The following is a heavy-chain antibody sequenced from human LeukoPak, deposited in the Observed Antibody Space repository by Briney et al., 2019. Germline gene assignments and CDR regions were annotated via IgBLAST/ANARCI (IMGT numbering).Heavy chain of an antibody. CDR1: GFSFNSYG. J-gene: IGHJ4*02. Sequence: GGSLRLSCAASGFSFNSYGMHWVRQAPGKGLEWVAFIRSDGSIEYYADSVKGRFTISRDNAKGTLYLQMNSLRAEDAALYYCAKDQPEAYFDYWGQGTLVTVSS. D-gene: IGHD1-14*01. V-gene: IGHV3-30*02. CDR2: IRSDGSIE. CDR3: AKDQPEAYFDY.